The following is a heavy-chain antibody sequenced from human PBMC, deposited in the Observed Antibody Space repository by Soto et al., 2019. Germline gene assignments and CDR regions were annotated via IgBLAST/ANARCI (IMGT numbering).Heavy chain of an antibody. Sequence: SETLSLTCTVSGGSISSGGYYWSWIRQHPGKGLEWIGYIYYSGSTYYNPSLKSRVTISVDTSKNQFSLKLSSVTAADTAVYYCARGRSYDFWSGYYMVDYFDYWGQGTLVTVSS. J-gene: IGHJ4*02. CDR2: IYYSGST. V-gene: IGHV4-31*03. D-gene: IGHD3-3*01. CDR3: ARGRSYDFWSGYYMVDYFDY. CDR1: GGSISSGGYY.